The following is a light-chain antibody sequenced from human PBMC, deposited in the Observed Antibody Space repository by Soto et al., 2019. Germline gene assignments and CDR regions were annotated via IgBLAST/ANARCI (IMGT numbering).Light chain of an antibody. V-gene: IGKV3-11*01. CDR1: QSIPIQ. J-gene: IGKJ1*01. Sequence: EIALTQSPPTLSSSLGDRAAISGLASQSIPIQLAWYQQKPGQPPRLLIYDAFNMVAGVPARFSGSGAGTEFTLTISSLQPDDFAVYYCQQRHNCPWTFGQGTKVDIK. CDR2: DAF. CDR3: QQRHNCPWT.